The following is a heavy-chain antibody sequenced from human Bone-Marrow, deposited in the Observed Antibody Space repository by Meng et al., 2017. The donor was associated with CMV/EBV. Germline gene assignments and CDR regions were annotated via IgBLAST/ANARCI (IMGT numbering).Heavy chain of an antibody. J-gene: IGHJ4*01. CDR1: GFSSGYNA. D-gene: IGHD1-26*01. V-gene: IGHV3-23*01. CDR3: AKDIFRWAFDY. Sequence: EVYLLAAGGGLGQPGGSLRLSCAAAGFSSGYNAMSWVRQAPGKGLEWVSAIEGSNDNTHYAESVKGRFTISRDTSKNTLYLQMNYLTAEDTAMYYCAKDIFRWAFDYWGHGTLVTVSS. CDR2: IEGSNDNT.